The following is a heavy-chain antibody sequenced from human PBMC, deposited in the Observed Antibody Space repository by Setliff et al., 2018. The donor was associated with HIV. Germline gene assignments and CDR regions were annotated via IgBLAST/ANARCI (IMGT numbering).Heavy chain of an antibody. CDR3: ARVPVMATITYWYFDL. CDR1: GFTFSSYG. D-gene: IGHD5-12*01. Sequence: GSLRLSCAASGFTFSSYGMDWVRQAPGKGLVWVSRINTDGSSTRYVDSVKGRFNISRDNAKNTLYLQMNSLRAEDTAVYYCARVPVMATITYWYFDLWGRGTLVTVSS. CDR2: INTDGSST. J-gene: IGHJ2*01. V-gene: IGHV3-74*01.